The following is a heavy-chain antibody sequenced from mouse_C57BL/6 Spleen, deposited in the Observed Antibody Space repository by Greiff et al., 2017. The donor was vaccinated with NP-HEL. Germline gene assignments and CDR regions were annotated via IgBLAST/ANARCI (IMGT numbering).Heavy chain of an antibody. J-gene: IGHJ4*01. D-gene: IGHD2-4*01. CDR3: ARYDYDVGYAMDY. V-gene: IGHV5-16*01. CDR1: GFTFSDYY. CDR2: INYDGSST. Sequence: DVQLVESEGGLVQPGSSMKLSCTASGFTFSDYYMAWVRQVPEKGLEWVANINYDGSSTYYLDSLKSRFIISRDNAKNILYLQMSSLKSEDTATYYCARYDYDVGYAMDYWGQGTSVTVSS.